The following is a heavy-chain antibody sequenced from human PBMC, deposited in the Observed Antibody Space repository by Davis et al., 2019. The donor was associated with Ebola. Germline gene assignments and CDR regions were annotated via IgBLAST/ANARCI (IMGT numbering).Heavy chain of an antibody. D-gene: IGHD6-13*01. V-gene: IGHV3-30*18. CDR3: AKDVVAAAGIGDY. CDR2: ISYDGSNK. CDR1: GFTFSSYG. Sequence: GGSLRLSCAASGFTFSSYGMHWVRQAPGKGLEWVAVISYDGSNKYYADSVKGRFTISRDNSKNTLYLQMNSLRAEDTAVYYCAKDVVAAAGIGDYWGQGTLVTVSS. J-gene: IGHJ4*02.